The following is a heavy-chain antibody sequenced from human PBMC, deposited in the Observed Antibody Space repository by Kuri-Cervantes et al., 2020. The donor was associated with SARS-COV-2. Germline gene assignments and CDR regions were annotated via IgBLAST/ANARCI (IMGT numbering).Heavy chain of an antibody. J-gene: IGHJ4*02. D-gene: IGHD5-24*01. CDR1: GFIFGANA. Sequence: GASLKISCEASGFIFGANAMHWVRQAPGMGLEWVAFISYDGSKKDYADSVRGRFTISRDNSKNTLFLQLDSARPEDTAIYYCARDVEMASIGYLGYWGQGVLVTVSS. CDR2: ISYDGSKK. CDR3: ARDVEMASIGYLGY. V-gene: IGHV3-30*04.